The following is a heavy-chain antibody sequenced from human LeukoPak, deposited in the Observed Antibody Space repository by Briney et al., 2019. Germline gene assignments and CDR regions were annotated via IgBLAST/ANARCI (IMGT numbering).Heavy chain of an antibody. Sequence: GESLKISCKCSGYSCTSYWIGWVRQMPGKGLEWMGIIYPGDSNTRDTPSIQGQVTISAVKSISTAYLQWSSLKASDTAMYSCAGLYSVYDWGQGTLVTVSS. CDR2: IYPGDSNT. D-gene: IGHD5/OR15-5a*01. CDR3: AGLYSVYD. V-gene: IGHV5-51*01. CDR1: GYSCTSYW. J-gene: IGHJ4*02.